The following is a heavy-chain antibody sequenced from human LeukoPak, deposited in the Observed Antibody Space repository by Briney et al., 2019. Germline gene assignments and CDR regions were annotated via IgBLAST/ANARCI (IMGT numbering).Heavy chain of an antibody. CDR3: ASSNGIAVAGFDY. Sequence: EASVKVSCKASGGTFSSYAISWVRQAPGQGLEWMGGNIPIFGTANYAQKFQGRVTITADESTSTAYMELSSLRSEDTAVYYCASSNGIAVAGFDYWGQGTLVTVSS. V-gene: IGHV1-69*13. J-gene: IGHJ4*02. CDR2: NIPIFGTA. D-gene: IGHD6-19*01. CDR1: GGTFSSYA.